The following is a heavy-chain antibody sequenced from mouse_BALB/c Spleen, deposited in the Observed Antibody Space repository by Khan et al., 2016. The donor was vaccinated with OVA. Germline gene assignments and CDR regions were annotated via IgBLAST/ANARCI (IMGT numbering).Heavy chain of an antibody. CDR1: GYSITSDYA. D-gene: IGHD2-13*01. Sequence: EVQLQESGPGLVKPSQSLSLTCTVTGYSITSDYAWNWIRQFPGNKLEWMGYISSTGSTSYNPSLKGRIFTTRDTSKNQFFLHWNSVTSEDTATYYCARSLYYSDSYALDYWGQGTSVTVSS. CDR3: ARSLYYSDSYALDY. CDR2: ISSTGST. V-gene: IGHV3-2*02. J-gene: IGHJ4*01.